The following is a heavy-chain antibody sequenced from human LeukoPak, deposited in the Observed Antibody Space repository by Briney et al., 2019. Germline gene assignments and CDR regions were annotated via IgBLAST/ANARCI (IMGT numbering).Heavy chain of an antibody. V-gene: IGHV1-2*06. D-gene: IGHD3-22*01. CDR1: GYTFTGYY. Sequence: ASVKVSCXASGYTFTGYYMHWVRQAHGQGLEWMGRINPNSGGTNYAQKFQGRVTMTRDTSISTAYMELSRLRSDDTAVYYCASSFSSGYFDYWGQGTLVTVSS. J-gene: IGHJ4*02. CDR3: ASSFSSGYFDY. CDR2: INPNSGGT.